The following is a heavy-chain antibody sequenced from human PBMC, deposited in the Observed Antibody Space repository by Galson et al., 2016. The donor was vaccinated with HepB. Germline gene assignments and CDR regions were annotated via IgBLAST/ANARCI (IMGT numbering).Heavy chain of an antibody. D-gene: IGHD6-13*01. J-gene: IGHJ4*02. CDR3: RIGAAGIDY. V-gene: IGHV3-30-3*01. CDR1: GFTFSNYA. Sequence: SLRLSCAASGFTFSNYAMHWFRQAPGKGLEWVTVISYDGIDKFYADSVKGRFTISRDDSKNTLYLQMNTLRPEDTAVYYCRIGAAGIDYWGQGTLVTVSS. CDR2: ISYDGIDK.